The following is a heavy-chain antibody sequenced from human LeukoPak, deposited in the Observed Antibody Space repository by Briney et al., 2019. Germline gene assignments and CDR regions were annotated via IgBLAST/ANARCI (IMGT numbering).Heavy chain of an antibody. CDR2: IYYSGST. D-gene: IGHD7-27*01. V-gene: IGHV4-39*07. Sequence: SETLSLTCTVSGGSISSSSYYWGWIRQPPGKGLEWIGSIYYSGSTYYNPSLESRVTISVDTSKNQFSLKLSSVTAADTAVYYCAREGNWGSQAYWGQGTLVTVSS. J-gene: IGHJ4*02. CDR3: AREGNWGSQAY. CDR1: GGSISSSSYY.